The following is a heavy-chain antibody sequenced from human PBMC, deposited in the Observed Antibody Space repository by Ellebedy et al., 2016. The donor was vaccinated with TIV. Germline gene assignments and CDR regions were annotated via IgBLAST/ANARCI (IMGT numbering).Heavy chain of an antibody. D-gene: IGHD5-18*01. CDR1: GGSISSGGYY. CDR2: IYYSGGT. J-gene: IGHJ6*02. CDR3: ARDQGTAMGYYYYYGMDV. V-gene: IGHV4-61*08. Sequence: MPSETLSLTCTVSGGSISSGGYYWSWIRQHPGKGLEWIGYIYYSGGTNYNPSLKSRVTISVDTSKNQFSLKLSSVTAADTAVYYCARDQGTAMGYYYYYGMDVWGQGTTVTVSS.